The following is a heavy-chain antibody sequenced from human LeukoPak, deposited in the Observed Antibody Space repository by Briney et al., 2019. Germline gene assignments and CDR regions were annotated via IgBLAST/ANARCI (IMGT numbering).Heavy chain of an antibody. J-gene: IGHJ6*02. CDR3: ARDRVERYSGYDGYYYGMDV. CDR1: GFTFTSSA. D-gene: IGHD5-12*01. Sequence: SVKVSCKASGFTFTSSAMQWVRQARGQRLEWIGWIVVGSGNTNYAQKFQERVTITRDMSTSTAYMELSSLRSEDTAVYYCARDRVERYSGYDGYYYGMDVWGQGTTVTVSS. V-gene: IGHV1-58*02. CDR2: IVVGSGNT.